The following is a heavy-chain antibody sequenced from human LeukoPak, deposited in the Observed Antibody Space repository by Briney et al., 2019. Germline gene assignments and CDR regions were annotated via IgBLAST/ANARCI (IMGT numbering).Heavy chain of an antibody. J-gene: IGHJ4*02. CDR3: ARGYTYISGYYYFDY. Sequence: SETLSLTCTVSGGSISSYYWSWIRQPAGKGLEWIGRIYTSGSTNYNPSLKSRVTMSVDTSKNQFSLKLSSVTAADTAVYYCARGYTYISGYYYFDYWGQGTLVTVSS. V-gene: IGHV4-4*07. D-gene: IGHD3-22*01. CDR1: GGSISSYY. CDR2: IYTSGST.